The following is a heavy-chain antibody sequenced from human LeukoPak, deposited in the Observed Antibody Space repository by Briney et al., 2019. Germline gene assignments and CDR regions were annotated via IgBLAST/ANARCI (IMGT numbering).Heavy chain of an antibody. J-gene: IGHJ5*02. CDR1: GFTFSSYA. CDR2: ISGSGGST. CDR3: ASEIVVVPAAAYNWFDP. Sequence: SGGSLRLSCAASGFTFSSYAMSWVRQAPGKGLEWVSAISGSGGSTYYADSVKGRFTISRDNSKNTLYLQMNSLRAEDTAVYYCASEIVVVPAAAYNWFDPWGQGTLVTVSS. D-gene: IGHD2-2*01. V-gene: IGHV3-23*01.